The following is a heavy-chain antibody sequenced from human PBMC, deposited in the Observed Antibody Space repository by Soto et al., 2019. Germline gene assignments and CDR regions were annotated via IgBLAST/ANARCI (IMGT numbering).Heavy chain of an antibody. D-gene: IGHD3-22*01. CDR3: ARAYNMIVVALGY. V-gene: IGHV1-69*13. CDR2: IAPIFGTT. Sequence: SVKVSFKASGGTFSTYAISWVRQAPGQGLEWMGGIAPIFGTTKYAQKFQGRVTITADESTSTAYMELRSLRSDDTAVYYCARAYNMIVVALGYWGQGTLVTVSS. J-gene: IGHJ4*02. CDR1: GGTFSTYA.